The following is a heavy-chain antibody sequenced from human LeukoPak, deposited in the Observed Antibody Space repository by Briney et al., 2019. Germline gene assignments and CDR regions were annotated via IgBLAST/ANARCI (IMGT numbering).Heavy chain of an antibody. CDR3: ARVPYYGSGSYYFYYYYYMDV. Sequence: SETLSLTCTVSGGSISSYYWSWIRQPPGKGLEWIGYIYYSGSTNYNPSLKSRVTISVDTSKNQFSLKLSSVTAADTAVYYRARVPYYGSGSYYFYYYYYMDVWGKGTTVTVSS. D-gene: IGHD3-10*01. J-gene: IGHJ6*03. V-gene: IGHV4-59*01. CDR1: GGSISSYY. CDR2: IYYSGST.